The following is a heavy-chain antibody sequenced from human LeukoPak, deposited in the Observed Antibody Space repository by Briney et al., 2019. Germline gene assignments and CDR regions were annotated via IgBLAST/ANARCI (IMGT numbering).Heavy chain of an antibody. D-gene: IGHD5-24*01. CDR2: ISAYNGNT. V-gene: IGHV1-18*01. Sequence: ASVKVSCKASGYTFTSYGISWVRQAPGQGLEWMGWISAYNGNTNYAQKLQGRVTMTTDTSTSTACMELRSLRSDDTAVYYCARMGWLQFHHYYYGMDVWGQGTTVTVSS. J-gene: IGHJ6*02. CDR1: GYTFTSYG. CDR3: ARMGWLQFHHYYYGMDV.